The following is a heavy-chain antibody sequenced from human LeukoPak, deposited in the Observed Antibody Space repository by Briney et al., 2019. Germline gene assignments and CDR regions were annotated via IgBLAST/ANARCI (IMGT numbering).Heavy chain of an antibody. Sequence: SQTLSLTCTVSGDSISSGSHYWNWIRQPAGKGLEWIGRIYSSGSTNYNPSLKSRVTMSVDTSKNQFSLKLSSVTAADTAVYYCARGPYSSSWYGNWFDPWGQGTLVSVSS. CDR2: IYSSGST. CDR3: ARGPYSSSWYGNWFDP. D-gene: IGHD6-13*01. J-gene: IGHJ5*02. CDR1: GDSISSGSHY. V-gene: IGHV4-61*02.